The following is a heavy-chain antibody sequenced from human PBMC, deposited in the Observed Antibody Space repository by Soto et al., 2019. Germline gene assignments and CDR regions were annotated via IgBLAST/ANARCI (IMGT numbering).Heavy chain of an antibody. CDR2: ITSSSHTI. Sequence: GGSLRLSCAASGFTFSSYSMDWVGRAPGQGLEWISYITSSSHTIYYADSVRGRFTFSRDNAKNSFLLQMNSLQDEDTAVHYCARHEIQVSHDVWGQGTTVTVFS. CDR1: GFTFSSYS. CDR3: ARHEIQVSHDV. V-gene: IGHV3-48*02. J-gene: IGHJ6*02. D-gene: IGHD5-18*01.